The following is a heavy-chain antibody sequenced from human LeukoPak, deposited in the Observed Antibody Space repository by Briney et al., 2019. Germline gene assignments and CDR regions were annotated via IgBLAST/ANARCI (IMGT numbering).Heavy chain of an antibody. J-gene: IGHJ4*02. Sequence: SQTLSLTCTVSGGSISSGDYYWSWIRQPPGKGLEWIVHSYYSGSTYYNPSLKSRVTISVDTYKNQFSLKLSSVTAADTAVYYCARGDLYSSSWYNWGQGTLVTVSS. CDR2: SYYSGST. V-gene: IGHV4-30-4*08. D-gene: IGHD6-13*01. CDR1: GGSISSGDYY. CDR3: ARGDLYSSSWYN.